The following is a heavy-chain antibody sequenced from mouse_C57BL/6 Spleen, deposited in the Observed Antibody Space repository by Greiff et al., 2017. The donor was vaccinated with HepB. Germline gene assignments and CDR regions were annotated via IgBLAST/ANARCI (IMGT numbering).Heavy chain of an antibody. Sequence: EVQLQQSGPELVKPGASVKISCKASGYTFTDYYMNWVKQSHGKSLEWIGDINPNNGGTSYNQKFKGKATLTVDKSSSTAYMELRSLTSEDSAGYYCARSSYYGSSWFAYWGQRTLVTVSA. V-gene: IGHV1-26*01. J-gene: IGHJ3*01. CDR3: ARSSYYGSSWFAY. D-gene: IGHD1-1*01. CDR1: GYTFTDYY. CDR2: INPNNGGT.